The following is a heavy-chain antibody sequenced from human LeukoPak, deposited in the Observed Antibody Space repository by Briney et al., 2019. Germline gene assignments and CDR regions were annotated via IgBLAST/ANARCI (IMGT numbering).Heavy chain of an antibody. D-gene: IGHD6-13*01. CDR2: IYYSGST. V-gene: IGHV4-31*03. CDR3: ARDPIIAAAGKNYYYGMDV. CDR1: SGSISSGGYY. J-gene: IGHJ6*02. Sequence: SQTLSLTCTVSSGSISSGGYYWSRIRRHPGKGLEWIGYIYYSGSTYYNPSLKSRVTISVDTSKNQFSLKLSSVTAADTAVYYCARDPIIAAAGKNYYYGMDVWGQGTMVTVSS.